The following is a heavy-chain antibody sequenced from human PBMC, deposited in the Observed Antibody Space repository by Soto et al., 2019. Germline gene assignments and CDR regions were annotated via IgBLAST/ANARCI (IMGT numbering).Heavy chain of an antibody. CDR1: GGSISSGGYY. CDR3: ARHGSDFWSGYRLFDY. D-gene: IGHD3-3*01. J-gene: IGHJ4*02. CDR2: IYYSGST. Sequence: PSETLSLTCTVSGGSISSGGYYWSWIRQHPGKGMEWIGYIYYSGSTYYNPSLKSRVTISVDTSKNQFSLKLSSVTAADMAVYYCARHGSDFWSGYRLFDYWGQGTLVTVSS. V-gene: IGHV4-31*03.